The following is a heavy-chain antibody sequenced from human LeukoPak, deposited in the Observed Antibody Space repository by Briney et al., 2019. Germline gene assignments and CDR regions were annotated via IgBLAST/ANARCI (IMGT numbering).Heavy chain of an antibody. CDR3: AKGYSSGYLLDY. Sequence: GGSLRLSCAASGFTFSSYGMHWVRQAPGKGLEWVAVIWYDGSNKYYADSVNGRFTISRDNSKNTLYLQMNSLRAEDTAVYYCAKGYSSGYLLDYWGQGTLVTVFS. CDR1: GFTFSSYG. D-gene: IGHD3-22*01. V-gene: IGHV3-33*06. J-gene: IGHJ4*02. CDR2: IWYDGSNK.